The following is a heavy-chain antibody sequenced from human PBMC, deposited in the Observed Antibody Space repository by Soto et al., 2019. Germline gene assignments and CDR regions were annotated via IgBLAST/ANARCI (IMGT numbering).Heavy chain of an antibody. CDR1: GFTFSSYG. V-gene: IGHV3-30*18. D-gene: IGHD1-26*01. Sequence: GGSLRLSCAASGFTFSSYGMHWVRQAPGKGLEWVAVISYDGSNKYYADSVKGRFTISRDNAKNSLYLQMNSLRAEDTALYYCAKTTRSYYDAFDIWGQGTMVTVSS. J-gene: IGHJ3*02. CDR2: ISYDGSNK. CDR3: AKTTRSYYDAFDI.